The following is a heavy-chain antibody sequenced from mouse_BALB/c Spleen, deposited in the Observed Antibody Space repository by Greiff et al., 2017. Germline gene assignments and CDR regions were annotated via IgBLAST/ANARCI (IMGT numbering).Heavy chain of an antibody. D-gene: IGHD2-14*01. CDR2: IWAGGST. J-gene: IGHJ3*01. CDR1: GFSLTSYG. V-gene: IGHV2-9*02. CDR3: AREDYRYEGLAY. Sequence: VKVVESGPGLVAPSQSLSITCTVSGFSLTSYGVHWVRQPPGKGLEWLGVIWAGGSTNYNSALMSRLSISKDNSKSQVFLKMNSLQTDDTAMYYCAREDYRYEGLAYWGQGTLVTVSA.